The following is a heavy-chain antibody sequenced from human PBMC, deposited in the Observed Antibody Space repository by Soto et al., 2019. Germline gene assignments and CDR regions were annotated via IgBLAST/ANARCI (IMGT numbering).Heavy chain of an antibody. Sequence: LRLSCAATGFTFRNYGMHWVRQVPGKGLEWVAGITWNSDNIGYADSMKGRFVISRDNADNSLFLQMNSLRTEDTAIYYCAKVRSGSFGVGYFDHWGQGTL. CDR1: GFTFRNYG. D-gene: IGHD1-26*01. CDR2: ITWNSDNI. V-gene: IGHV3-9*01. J-gene: IGHJ4*02. CDR3: AKVRSGSFGVGYFDH.